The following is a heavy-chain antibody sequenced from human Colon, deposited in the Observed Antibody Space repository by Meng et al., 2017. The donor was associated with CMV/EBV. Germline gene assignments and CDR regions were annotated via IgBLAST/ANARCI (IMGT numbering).Heavy chain of an antibody. CDR1: GSPPSTFW. CDR2: VHSSGSME. D-gene: IGHD3-10*01. CDR3: VMLPPGF. V-gene: IGHV3-74*03. J-gene: IGHJ4*02. Sequence: EGQMVEFGGDLGQPGGTLRLSWAVSGSPPSTFWLDWVRQVPGKGPVWVSRVHSSGSMETYEDSVKGRFTASRDKTKNTFYLQMNSLRDEDTAVYYCVMLPPGFWGQGTLVTVSS.